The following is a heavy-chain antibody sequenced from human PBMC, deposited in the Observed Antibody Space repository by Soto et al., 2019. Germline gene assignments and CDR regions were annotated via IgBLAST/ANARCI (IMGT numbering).Heavy chain of an antibody. CDR1: GFTFNSYG. CDR2: IKQDGSEK. D-gene: IGHD3-3*01. V-gene: IGHV3-7*01. Sequence: GGSLRLSCAASGFTFNSYGMHWVRQAPGKGLEWVANIKQDGSEKYYVDSVKGRFTISRDNAKNSLYLQMNSLRAEDTAVYYCARDFGYGYWGQGTLVTVSS. J-gene: IGHJ4*02. CDR3: ARDFGYGY.